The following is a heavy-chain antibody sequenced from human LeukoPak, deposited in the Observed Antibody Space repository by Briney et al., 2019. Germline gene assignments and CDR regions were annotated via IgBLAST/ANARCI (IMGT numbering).Heavy chain of an antibody. CDR1: GYTFTGYY. CDR2: INPNSGGT. D-gene: IGHD3-22*01. V-gene: IGHV1-2*06. CDR3: ARSKSYYNSSGYDY. Sequence: ASVKVSCKASGYTFTGYYMHWVRQAPGQGLEWMGRINPNSGGTNYAQKVQGRVTLPRDKSISTAYMELSRLRSDDTAVYYCARSKSYYNSSGYDYWGQGTLVTISS. J-gene: IGHJ4*02.